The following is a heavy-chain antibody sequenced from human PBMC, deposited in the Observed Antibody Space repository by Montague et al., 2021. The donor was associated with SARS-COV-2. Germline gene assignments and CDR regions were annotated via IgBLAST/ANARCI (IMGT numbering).Heavy chain of an antibody. CDR3: ARIFDSSWPTFDY. J-gene: IGHJ4*02. Sequence: PALVKPXQTLTLTCTFSGFSLSTSGMCVGWIRQPPGKALEWLALXDWDDDKYYSTSLKTRLTISKDTSKNQVVLTMTNMDPVDTATYYCARIFDSSWPTFDYWGQGTLVTVSS. V-gene: IGHV2-70*01. D-gene: IGHD6-13*01. CDR2: XDWDDDK. CDR1: GFSLSTSGMC.